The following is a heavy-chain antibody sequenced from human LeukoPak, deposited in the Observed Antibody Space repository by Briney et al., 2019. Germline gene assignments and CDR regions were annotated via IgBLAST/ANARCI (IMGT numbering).Heavy chain of an antibody. J-gene: IGHJ4*02. CDR3: VKRDFGRDYFDF. V-gene: IGHV3-30*18. D-gene: IGHD2-21*01. CDR1: GFSFSSYG. CDR2: ISHDGDNQ. Sequence: GGSLRLSCKGSGFSFSSYGIHWVRQAPGKGLEWISFISHDGDNQYYADSVKGRLTISRDNSKNTLYLQMNGLRAEDTAVYDCVKRDFGRDYFDFWGQGTPVTVSS.